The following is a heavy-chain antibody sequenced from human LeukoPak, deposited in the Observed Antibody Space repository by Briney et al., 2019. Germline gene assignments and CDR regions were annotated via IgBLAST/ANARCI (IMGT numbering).Heavy chain of an antibody. Sequence: SETLSLTCTVSGGSISSSSYYWGWIRQPPGKGLEWIGSIYYSGSTYYNPSLKSRVTISVDTSKNQFSLKLSSVTAADTAVYYCARGRRYFDWSYGMDVWGQGTTVTVSS. J-gene: IGHJ6*02. CDR2: IYYSGST. D-gene: IGHD3-9*01. V-gene: IGHV4-39*07. CDR3: ARGRRYFDWSYGMDV. CDR1: GGSISSSSYY.